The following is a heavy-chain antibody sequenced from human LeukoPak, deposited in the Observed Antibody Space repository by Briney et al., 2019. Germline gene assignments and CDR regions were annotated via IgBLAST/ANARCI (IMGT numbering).Heavy chain of an antibody. Sequence: SETLSLTCTVSGDSISSYFWSWIRQPPGKGLESIGSIHYTGRTNYNPSLKSRVTISVDTTTNQFSLKLSSVTAADTAVYYCARRVIESAVISERNWFDPWGQGTLVTVSS. V-gene: IGHV4-59*08. CDR3: ARRVIESAVISERNWFDP. CDR2: IHYTGRT. D-gene: IGHD3-3*02. CDR1: GDSISSYF. J-gene: IGHJ5*02.